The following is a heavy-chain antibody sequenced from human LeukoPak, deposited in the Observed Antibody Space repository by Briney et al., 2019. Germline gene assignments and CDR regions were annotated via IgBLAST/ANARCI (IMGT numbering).Heavy chain of an antibody. J-gene: IGHJ4*02. CDR2: IKQDGSEK. D-gene: IGHD3-10*01. V-gene: IGHV3-7*01. CDR1: GFTFSSYW. Sequence: GGSLRLSWAASGFTFSSYWMSWVRQAPGKGLEWVANIKQDGSEKYYVDSVKGRFTISRDNAKNSLYLQMNSLRAEDTAVYYCVLLWFGEVAYFDYWGQGTLVTVSS. CDR3: VLLWFGEVAYFDY.